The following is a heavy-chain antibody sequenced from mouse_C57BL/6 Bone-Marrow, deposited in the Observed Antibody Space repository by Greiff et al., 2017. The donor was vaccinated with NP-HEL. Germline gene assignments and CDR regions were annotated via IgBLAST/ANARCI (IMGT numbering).Heavy chain of an antibody. Sequence: EVQLVESEGGLVQPGSSMKLSCTTSGFTFSDYYMAWVRQVPEKGLDWVANINYDGSSTYYLDSLKSRLIISRDNAQNILYLQMSSLKSEDTATYYCAREGGLRRRTYAMDYGGQGTSVTVSA. CDR2: INYDGSST. CDR1: GFTFSDYY. D-gene: IGHD2-4*01. CDR3: AREGGLRRRTYAMDY. V-gene: IGHV5-16*01. J-gene: IGHJ4*01.